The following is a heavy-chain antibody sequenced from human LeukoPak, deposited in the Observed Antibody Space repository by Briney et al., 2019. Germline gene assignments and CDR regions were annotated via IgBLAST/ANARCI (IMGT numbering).Heavy chain of an antibody. CDR3: ARDGVGATERPFDY. J-gene: IGHJ4*02. CDR1: GYTFTGYY. Sequence: ASVKISCKASGYTFTGYYMHWVRQAPGQGLEWMGWINPNTGGTNYAQKFQGRVTMTRDTSISTAYMELSRLRSDDTAVYYCARDGVGATERPFDYWGQGTLVTVSS. D-gene: IGHD1-26*01. V-gene: IGHV1-2*02. CDR2: INPNTGGT.